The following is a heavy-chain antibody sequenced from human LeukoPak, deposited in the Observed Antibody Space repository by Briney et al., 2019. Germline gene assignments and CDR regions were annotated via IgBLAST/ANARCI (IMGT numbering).Heavy chain of an antibody. J-gene: IGHJ4*02. D-gene: IGHD1-26*01. CDR3: ARDGRFPPEVLPRYFDY. Sequence: SETLSLTCSVSGFSIGTGYYWGWIRQPPGKGLAWIGNIYYSGSTYYNPSLKSRVTISVDTSKNQFSLKLSSVTAADTAVYYCARDGRFPPEVLPRYFDYWGQGTLVTVSS. V-gene: IGHV4-38-2*02. CDR1: GFSIGTGYY. CDR2: IYYSGST.